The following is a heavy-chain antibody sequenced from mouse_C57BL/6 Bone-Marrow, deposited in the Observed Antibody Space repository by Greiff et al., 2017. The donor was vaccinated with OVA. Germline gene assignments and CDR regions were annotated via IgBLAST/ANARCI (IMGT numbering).Heavy chain of an antibody. D-gene: IGHD1-1*01. CDR3: ARMGGIYYGSFWYFDV. J-gene: IGHJ1*03. CDR1: GYSITSGYY. Sequence: EVKLQESGPGLVKPSPSLSLTCSVTGYSITSGYYWNWIRQFPGNKLEWMGYISYDGSNNYNPSPKNRISITRDTSKNQFFLKLNSVTTEDTATYYCARMGGIYYGSFWYFDVWGTGTTVTVSS. CDR2: ISYDGSN. V-gene: IGHV3-6*01.